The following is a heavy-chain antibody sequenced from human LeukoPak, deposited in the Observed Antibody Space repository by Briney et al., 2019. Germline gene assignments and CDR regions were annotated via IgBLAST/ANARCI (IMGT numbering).Heavy chain of an antibody. J-gene: IGHJ3*02. CDR1: GGTFSSYA. Sequence: GASVKVSCKASGGTFSSYAISWVRQAPGQGLEWMGRIIPILGIANYARKFQGRVTITADKSTSTAYMELSSLRSEDTAVYYCAMGREFDNNRAFDIWGQGTLVTVSS. CDR2: IIPILGIA. D-gene: IGHD3-10*01. V-gene: IGHV1-69*04. CDR3: AMGREFDNNRAFDI.